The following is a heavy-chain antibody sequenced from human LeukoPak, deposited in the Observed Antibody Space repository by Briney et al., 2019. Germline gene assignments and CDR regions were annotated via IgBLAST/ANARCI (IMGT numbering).Heavy chain of an antibody. J-gene: IGHJ3*02. CDR2: IYYSGST. D-gene: IGHD3-10*02. Sequence: PSETLSLTCTVSGGSISSYYWSWIRQPPGKGLEWIGYIYYSGSTNYNPSLKSRVTISVDTSKNQFSLKLSSVTAADTAVYYCARDGITMIGDAFDIWGQGTMVTVSS. CDR3: ARDGITMIGDAFDI. V-gene: IGHV4-59*12. CDR1: GGSISSYY.